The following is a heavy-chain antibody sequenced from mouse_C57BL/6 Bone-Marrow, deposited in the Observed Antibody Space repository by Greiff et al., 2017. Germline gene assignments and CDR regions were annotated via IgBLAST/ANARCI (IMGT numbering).Heavy chain of an antibody. CDR3: ARDRPSGSSPYYFDY. D-gene: IGHD1-1*01. Sequence: EVQLQQSGPELVKPGDSVKISCKASGYSFTGYFMNWVMQSHGKSLEWIGRINPYNGDTYYNQKFKGKATLTVDKSSSTAHMELRSLTSADSAVYYCARDRPSGSSPYYFDYWGQGTTLTVSS. J-gene: IGHJ2*01. V-gene: IGHV1-20*01. CDR1: GYSFTGYF. CDR2: INPYNGDT.